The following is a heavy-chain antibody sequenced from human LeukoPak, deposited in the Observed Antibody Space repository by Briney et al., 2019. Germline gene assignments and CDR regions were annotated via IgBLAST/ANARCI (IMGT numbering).Heavy chain of an antibody. J-gene: IGHJ4*02. V-gene: IGHV3-72*01. Sequence: PGGSLRLSCAASGFTFSDHYMDWVRQAPGKGLEWVGRIRKKVNSYTTEYAASVKGRFTISRDDSKNSVYLQMNSLKTEDTAVYYCARVYPHYYDSSAYDYWGQGTLVTVSS. D-gene: IGHD3-22*01. CDR1: GFTFSDHY. CDR3: ARVYPHYYDSSAYDY. CDR2: IRKKVNSYTT.